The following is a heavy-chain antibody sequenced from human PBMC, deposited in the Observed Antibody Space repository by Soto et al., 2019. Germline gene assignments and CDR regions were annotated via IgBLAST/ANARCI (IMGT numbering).Heavy chain of an antibody. D-gene: IGHD6-13*01. CDR1: GGSISCYF. CDR2: IYNTGST. J-gene: IGHJ6*02. CDR3: ARTLGIAAAGGYGMDV. Sequence: PSETLSLTCPVSGGSISCYFWSGSRQPPGKGLEWVGFIYNTGSTNYNPSLKSRVTISLDTSKNQFSLKLSSVTAADTAVYYCARTLGIAAAGGYGMDVWGQGTTVTVSS. V-gene: IGHV4-59*01.